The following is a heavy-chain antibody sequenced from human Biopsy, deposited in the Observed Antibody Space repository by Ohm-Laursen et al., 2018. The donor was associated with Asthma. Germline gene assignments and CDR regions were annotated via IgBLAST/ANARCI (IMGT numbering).Heavy chain of an antibody. CDR1: GYTFNSAG. CDR3: ARAVDYSHYYGIDV. D-gene: IGHD3-10*01. Sequence: ASVKVSCKTSGYTFNSAGITWVRQAPGQGLGWMGWISVYNGNTKVAQKLQDRVTMITDTSTSTAYMELRSLRSDDAAVYFCARAVDYSHYYGIDVWGQGTTVTVS. CDR2: ISVYNGNT. J-gene: IGHJ6*02. V-gene: IGHV1-18*01.